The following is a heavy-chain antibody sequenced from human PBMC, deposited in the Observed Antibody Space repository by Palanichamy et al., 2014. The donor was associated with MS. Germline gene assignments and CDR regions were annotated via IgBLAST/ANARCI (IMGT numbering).Heavy chain of an antibody. CDR2: VYHSGST. J-gene: IGHJ1*01. Sequence: VQLQESGPGLVKPSGTLSLTCAVSGGSISSSNWWSWVRQPPGRGWSGLGKVYHSGSTNYNPSLKSRVTISVDKSKNQFSLKLSSVTAADTAVYYCARVVVVAATLPRSYFQHWGQGTLVTVSS. CDR3: ARVVVVAATLPRSYFQH. CDR1: GGSISSSNW. V-gene: IGHV4-4*02. D-gene: IGHD2-15*01.